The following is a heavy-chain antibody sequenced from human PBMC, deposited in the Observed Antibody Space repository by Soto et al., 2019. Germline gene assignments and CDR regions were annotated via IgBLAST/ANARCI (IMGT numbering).Heavy chain of an antibody. D-gene: IGHD5-18*01. CDR2: IYYSGST. V-gene: IGHV4-59*01. Sequence: PSETLSLTCTVSGGSISSYYWSWIRQPPGKGLEWIGYIYYSGSTNYNPSLKSRVTISVDTSKNQFSLKLSSVTAADTAVYYCARVDGLGDEYSYGYFDYWGQGTLVTVSS. CDR1: GGSISSYY. CDR3: ARVDGLGDEYSYGYFDY. J-gene: IGHJ4*02.